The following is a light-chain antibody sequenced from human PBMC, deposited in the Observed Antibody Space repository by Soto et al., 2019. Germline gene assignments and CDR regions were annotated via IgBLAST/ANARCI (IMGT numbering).Light chain of an antibody. Sequence: QSALTQPASVSGSPGQSIAISCTGTSSDVGSYNSVSWYQQHPGKAPKRMIYEGSKRPSGVSDRFSGSKSGNTASLTISGLQAEDEADYYCCSYAGNPYVFGTGTKVTVL. V-gene: IGLV2-23*01. J-gene: IGLJ1*01. CDR3: CSYAGNPYV. CDR2: EGS. CDR1: SSDVGSYNS.